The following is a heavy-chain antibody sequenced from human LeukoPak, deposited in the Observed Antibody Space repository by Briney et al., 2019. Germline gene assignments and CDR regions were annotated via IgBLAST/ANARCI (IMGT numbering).Heavy chain of an antibody. J-gene: IGHJ4*02. CDR2: ISAYDGNT. V-gene: IGHV1-18*01. D-gene: IGHD3-10*01. CDR3: ARDELGIGDYFAC. Sequence: GASVQVSCKASGYTFTDYGLNWVRQAPGRGLEWMGWISAYDGNTHYAQNFQGRITLTIDTSTTTAYMDLRSLRSDDTALYFCARDELGIGDYFACWGQGTLVTVSS. CDR1: GYTFTDYG.